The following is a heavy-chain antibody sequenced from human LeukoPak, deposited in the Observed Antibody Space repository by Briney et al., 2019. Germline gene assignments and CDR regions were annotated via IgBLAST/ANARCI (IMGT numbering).Heavy chain of an antibody. Sequence: PGGSLRLLCAASGFTFSSYAMSWVRQAPGKGLELVSAISGSGGSTYYADSVKARFTISRDNSKNTLYLQMTSLRAEDTAVYYCASEGTMIVVVTYWGQGTLVTVSS. CDR1: GFTFSSYA. D-gene: IGHD3-22*01. V-gene: IGHV3-23*01. J-gene: IGHJ4*02. CDR2: ISGSGGST. CDR3: ASEGTMIVVVTY.